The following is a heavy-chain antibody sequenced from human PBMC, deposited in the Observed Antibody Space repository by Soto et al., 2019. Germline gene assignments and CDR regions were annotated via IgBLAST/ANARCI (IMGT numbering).Heavy chain of an antibody. CDR3: ARGYCSGGNCYASGVWFH. CDR2: IYYSGST. J-gene: IGHJ4*02. CDR1: GSSISSYY. Sequence: KPXETLSLTCTVSGSSISSYYWSWIRQPPGKGLEWIGYIYYSGSTIYNPSLKSRVTISVDTSKNQFSLKLSSVTAADTAVYYCARGYCSGGNCYASGVWFHWGQGTLVTVSS. V-gene: IGHV4-59*01. D-gene: IGHD2-15*01.